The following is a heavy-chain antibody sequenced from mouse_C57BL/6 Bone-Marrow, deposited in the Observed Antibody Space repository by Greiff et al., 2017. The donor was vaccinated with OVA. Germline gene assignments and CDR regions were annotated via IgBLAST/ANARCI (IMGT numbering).Heavy chain of an antibody. Sequence: EVQLQESGPGLVKPSQSLSLTCSVTGYSITSGYYWNWIRQFPGNKLEWMGYISYDGSNNYNPSLKNRISITRDTSKNQFFLKWNSVTTEDTATYYCARVALYYGSSWYFDVWGTGTTVTVSS. CDR3: ARVALYYGSSWYFDV. CDR2: ISYDGSN. J-gene: IGHJ1*03. V-gene: IGHV3-6*01. CDR1: GYSITSGYY. D-gene: IGHD1-1*01.